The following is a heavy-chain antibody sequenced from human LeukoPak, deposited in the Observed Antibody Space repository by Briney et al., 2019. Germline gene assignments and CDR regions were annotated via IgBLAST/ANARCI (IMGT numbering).Heavy chain of an antibody. CDR3: GREGGPMGGATSPWGGLDY. D-gene: IGHD1-26*01. CDR2: INHSGST. CDR1: GGSFSGYY. V-gene: IGHV4-34*01. Sequence: SSETLSLTCAVYGGSFSGYYWSWIRQPPGKGLEWIGEINHSGSTNYNPSLKSRVTISVDTSKNQFSLKLSSVTAADTAVYYCGREGGPMGGATSPWGGLDYGGRGTLVTVSS. J-gene: IGHJ4*02.